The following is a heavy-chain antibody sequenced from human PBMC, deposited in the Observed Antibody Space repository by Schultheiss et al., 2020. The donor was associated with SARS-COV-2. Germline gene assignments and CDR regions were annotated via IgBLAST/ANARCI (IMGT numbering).Heavy chain of an antibody. D-gene: IGHD5-12*01. CDR3: ARDSGYVFRAFDI. J-gene: IGHJ3*02. V-gene: IGHV4-39*07. CDR2: INHSGST. CDR1: GGSISSGGYY. Sequence: SETLSLTCTVSGGSISSGGYYWSWIRQPPGKGLEWIGEINHSGSTNYNPSLKSRVTISVDTSKNQFSLKLSSVTAADTAVYYCARDSGYVFRAFDIWGQGTMVTVSS.